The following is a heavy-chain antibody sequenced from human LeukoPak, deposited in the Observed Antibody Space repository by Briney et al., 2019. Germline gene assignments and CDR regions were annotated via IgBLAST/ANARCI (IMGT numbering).Heavy chain of an antibody. V-gene: IGHV3-48*04. CDR2: FSGSSSTI. Sequence: GGSLRPSCAASGSTFSSYSTNWVRQAPGKGLEWISYFSGSSSTIHYADSVKGRFTISRDNAKSSLSLQMNSLRAEDAAVYYCARGGYYFDYWGQGTLVTVSS. CDR1: GSTFSSYS. D-gene: IGHD5-12*01. CDR3: ARGGYYFDY. J-gene: IGHJ4*02.